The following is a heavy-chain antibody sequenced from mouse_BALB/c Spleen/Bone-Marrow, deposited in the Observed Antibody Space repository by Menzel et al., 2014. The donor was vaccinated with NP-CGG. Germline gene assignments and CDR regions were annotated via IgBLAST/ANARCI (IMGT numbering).Heavy chain of an antibody. CDR1: GFDFSRYW. Sequence: EVQLQQSGGGLVQPGGSLKLSCAASGFDFSRYWMSWVRQAPGRGLEWIGEINPDSSTINYTPSLKDKFIISRDNAKNTLYLQMSKVKSEDTALYYCARLSYYGRFAYWGQGTLVTVSA. CDR3: ARLSYYGRFAY. J-gene: IGHJ3*01. D-gene: IGHD1-1*01. V-gene: IGHV4-1*02. CDR2: INPDSSTI.